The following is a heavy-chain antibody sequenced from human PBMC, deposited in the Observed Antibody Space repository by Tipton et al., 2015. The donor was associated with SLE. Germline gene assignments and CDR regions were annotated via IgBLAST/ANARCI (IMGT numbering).Heavy chain of an antibody. Sequence: TLSLTCTVSGGSISSKTYYWGWIRQPPGKGLEWIAEINHSGSINYKPSLKSRVTISLDTSKKQLSLRLSSVSVADTAVYYCANFRFWTGYGTWGQGTMVTVSS. CDR1: GGSISSKTYY. V-gene: IGHV4-39*07. J-gene: IGHJ5*02. D-gene: IGHD3/OR15-3a*01. CDR3: ANFRFWTGYGT. CDR2: INHSGSI.